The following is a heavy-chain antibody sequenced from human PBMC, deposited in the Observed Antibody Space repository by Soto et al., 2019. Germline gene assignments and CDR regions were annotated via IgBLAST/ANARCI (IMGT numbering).Heavy chain of an antibody. CDR3: AKDQQSARQQFDY. CDR2: ISGSGGST. V-gene: IGHV3-23*01. J-gene: IGHJ4*02. CDR1: GFTFSSYA. Sequence: GGSLRLSCAASGFTFSSYAMSWVRQAPGKGLEWVSAISGSGGSTYYADSVKGRFTISRDNSKNTPYLQMNSLRAEDTAVYYCAKDQQSARQQFDYWGQGTLVTVSS. D-gene: IGHD6-13*01.